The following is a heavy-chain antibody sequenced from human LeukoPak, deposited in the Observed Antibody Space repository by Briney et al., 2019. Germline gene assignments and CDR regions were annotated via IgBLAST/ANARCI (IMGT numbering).Heavy chain of an antibody. CDR2: INHSGST. CDR1: GGSFSAYY. D-gene: IGHD3-22*01. V-gene: IGHV4-34*01. J-gene: IGHJ3*02. Sequence: SETLSLTCAGDGGSFSAYYWSWIRQPPGKGLEWIGEINHSGSTNYNPSLKSRVTISVDTSKNQFSLKLSSVTAADTAVYYCARELYSSGYHDAFDIWGQGTMVTVSS. CDR3: ARELYSSGYHDAFDI.